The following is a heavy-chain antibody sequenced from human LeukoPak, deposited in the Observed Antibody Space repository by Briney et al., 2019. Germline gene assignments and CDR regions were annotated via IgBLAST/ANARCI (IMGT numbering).Heavy chain of an antibody. CDR2: IYYSGST. V-gene: IGHV4-34*01. CDR3: ARHFQTGTKFDDY. J-gene: IGHJ4*02. D-gene: IGHD1-1*01. CDR1: GGSFSGYY. Sequence: SETLSLTCAVYGGSFSGYYWSWIRQPPGKGLEWIGSIYYSGSTYYNPSLKSRVTISVDTSKDQFSLKLSSVTAADTAVYYCARHFQTGTKFDDYRGQGTLVTLSS.